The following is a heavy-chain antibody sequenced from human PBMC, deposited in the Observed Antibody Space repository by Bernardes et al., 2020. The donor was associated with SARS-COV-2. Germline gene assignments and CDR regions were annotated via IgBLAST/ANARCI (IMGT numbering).Heavy chain of an antibody. D-gene: IGHD3-10*01. CDR2: IKHDGSEK. CDR1: GFTFSDYW. V-gene: IGHV3-7*01. Sequence: VGSLRLSCAASGFTFSDYWMTWVRQAPGKGLEWVANIKHDGSEKYSVDSVKGRFTFSRDNAKNSLYVQMNSLRAEDTAVYYCARARFYASGTYSPIDYWGQGTLVTVSS. CDR3: ARARFYASGTYSPIDY. J-gene: IGHJ4*02.